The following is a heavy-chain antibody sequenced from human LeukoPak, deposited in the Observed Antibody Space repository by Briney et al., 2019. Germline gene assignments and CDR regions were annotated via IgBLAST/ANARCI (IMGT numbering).Heavy chain of an antibody. J-gene: IGHJ4*02. V-gene: IGHV3-23*01. Sequence: GGSLRLSCAVSGFTFSSQAMSWVRQAPGKGLEWVSAISGSGGSTYYADSVKGRFTISRDNSKNTLYLQMNSLRAEDTAVYYCAMHQFEGVVVAATRSYAYYFDYWGQGTLVTVSS. CDR2: ISGSGGST. D-gene: IGHD2-15*01. CDR1: GFTFSSQA. CDR3: AMHQFEGVVVAATRSYAYYFDY.